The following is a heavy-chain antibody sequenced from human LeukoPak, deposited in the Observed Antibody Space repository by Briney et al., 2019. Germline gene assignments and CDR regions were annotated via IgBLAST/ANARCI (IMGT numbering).Heavy chain of an antibody. CDR1: GYTFTSYD. Sequence: VASVKVSCKASGYTFTSYDINWVRQATGQGLEWMGRMNPNSGNTGYAQKFQGRVTMTRNTSISTAYMELSSLRSEDTAVYYCAKSSGWSYYYGMDVWGQGTTVTVSS. J-gene: IGHJ6*02. V-gene: IGHV1-8*01. CDR2: MNPNSGNT. CDR3: AKSSGWSYYYGMDV. D-gene: IGHD6-19*01.